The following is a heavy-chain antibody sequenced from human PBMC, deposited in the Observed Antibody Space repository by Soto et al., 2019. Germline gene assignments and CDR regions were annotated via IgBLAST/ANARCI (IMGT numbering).Heavy chain of an antibody. Sequence: SETLSLTCTVSGGSISSSSYYWGWIRQPPGKGLEWIGSIYYSGTTYYNPSLKSRVTMSVDTSKNQFSLKLSSVTAADTAVYYWARHRGYYDILTGYYTEFNFDYWGQGTLVTVSS. J-gene: IGHJ4*02. V-gene: IGHV4-39*01. CDR2: IYYSGTT. CDR3: ARHRGYYDILTGYYTEFNFDY. CDR1: GGSISSSSYY. D-gene: IGHD3-9*01.